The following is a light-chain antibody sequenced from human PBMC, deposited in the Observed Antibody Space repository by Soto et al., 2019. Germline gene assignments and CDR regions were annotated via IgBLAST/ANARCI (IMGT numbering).Light chain of an antibody. V-gene: IGLV2-14*01. CDR1: SSDVGFYNY. CDR2: GVT. Sequence: QSALTQPASVSGSPGQSSTISCTGTSSDVGFYNYVSWYQQHPGKAPKLMLYGVTNRPSGVSNRVSGSRSGNTASLTISGLQAEDEADYYCSSYSSSSTLVFGTGTKLTVL. CDR3: SSYSSSSTLV. J-gene: IGLJ1*01.